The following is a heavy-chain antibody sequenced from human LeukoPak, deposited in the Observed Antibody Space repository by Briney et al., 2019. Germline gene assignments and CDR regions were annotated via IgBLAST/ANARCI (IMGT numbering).Heavy chain of an antibody. D-gene: IGHD4-17*01. Sequence: GGSLRLSCAASGFTFSSYWMSWVRQAPGEGLEWVANIKQDGSEKYYVDSVKGRFTISRDNAKNSLYLQMNSLRAEDTAVYYCARERGMATTVTTGYWGQGTLVTVSS. V-gene: IGHV3-7*01. CDR3: ARERGMATTVTTGY. CDR1: GFTFSSYW. CDR2: IKQDGSEK. J-gene: IGHJ4*02.